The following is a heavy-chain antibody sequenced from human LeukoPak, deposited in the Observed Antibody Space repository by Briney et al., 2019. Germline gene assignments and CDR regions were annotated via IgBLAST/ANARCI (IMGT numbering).Heavy chain of an antibody. V-gene: IGHV4-39*07. CDR3: ARNLGSSGYSDY. CDR1: GGSISSSSYY. CDR2: IYYSGST. D-gene: IGHD3-22*01. Sequence: PSETLSLTCTVSGGSISSSSYYWGWIRQPPGKGLEWIGSIYYSGSTYYNPSLKSRVTISVDTSKNQFSLKLSSVTAADTAVYYCARNLGSSGYSDYWGQGTLVTVSS. J-gene: IGHJ4*02.